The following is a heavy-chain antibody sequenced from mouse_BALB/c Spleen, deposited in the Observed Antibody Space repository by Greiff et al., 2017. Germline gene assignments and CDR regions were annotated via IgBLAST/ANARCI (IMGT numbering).Heavy chain of an antibody. CDR3: ARGGYGSALAY. D-gene: IGHD1-1*01. V-gene: IGHV1S33*01. CDR1: GYTFTSYD. Sequence: SGPELVKPGALVKISCKASGYTFTSYDINWVKQRPGQGLEWIGWIYPGDGSTKYNEKFKGKATLTADKSSSTAYMQLSSLTSENSAVYVCARGGYGSALAYWGQGTLVTVSA. J-gene: IGHJ3*01. CDR2: IYPGDGST.